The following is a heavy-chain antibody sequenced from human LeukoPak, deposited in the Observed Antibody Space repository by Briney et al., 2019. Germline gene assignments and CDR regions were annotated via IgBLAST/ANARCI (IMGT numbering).Heavy chain of an antibody. D-gene: IGHD3-3*01. V-gene: IGHV4-30-2*01. Sequence: TLSLTCAVSGGSISSGGYSWSWIRQPPGKGLEWIGCIYHSGSTYYNPSLKSRVTISVDRSKNQFSLKLSSVTAADTAVYYCARGMGDFWSGYYIFDDWGQGTLVTVSS. J-gene: IGHJ4*02. CDR1: GGSISSGGYS. CDR3: ARGMGDFWSGYYIFDD. CDR2: IYHSGST.